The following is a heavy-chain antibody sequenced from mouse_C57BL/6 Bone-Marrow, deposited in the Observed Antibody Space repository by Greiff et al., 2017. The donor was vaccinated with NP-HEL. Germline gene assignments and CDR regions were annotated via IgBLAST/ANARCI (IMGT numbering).Heavy chain of an antibody. CDR3: ARDPYDYDAWFAY. CDR1: GFTFSSYA. D-gene: IGHD2-4*01. J-gene: IGHJ3*01. CDR2: ISDGGSYT. Sequence: EVQLVESGGGLVKPGGSLKLSCAASGFTFSSYAMSWVRQTPEKRLEWVATISDGGSYTYYPDNVKGRFTISRDNAKNNLYLQMSHLKSEDTAMYYCARDPYDYDAWFAYWGQGTLVTVSA. V-gene: IGHV5-4*01.